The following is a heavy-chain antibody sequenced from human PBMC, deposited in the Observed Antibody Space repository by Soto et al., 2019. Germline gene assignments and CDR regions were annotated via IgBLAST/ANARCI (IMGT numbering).Heavy chain of an antibody. V-gene: IGHV3-33*01. Sequence: QVQLVESGGGVVQPGRSLRLSCAASGFTFSSYGMHWVRQAPGKGLEWVAVIWYDGSNKYYADSVKGRFTISRDNSKNPLYLQMNSLIAEDTAVYYCARPPRRGDGFVGFDPWGQGTLVTVSS. CDR1: GFTFSSYG. D-gene: IGHD2-21*02. CDR3: ARPPRRGDGFVGFDP. CDR2: IWYDGSNK. J-gene: IGHJ5*02.